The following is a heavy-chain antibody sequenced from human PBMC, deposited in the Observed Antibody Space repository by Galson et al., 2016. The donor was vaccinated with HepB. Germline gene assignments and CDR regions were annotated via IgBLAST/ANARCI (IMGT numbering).Heavy chain of an antibody. CDR2: IYYSGTT. Sequence: ETLSLTCSVSGGSISSFFYYWGWIRQPPGKGLDWIVSIYYSGTTYYDSSLKRRVTMSVDTSKNQFSLKLNSVTAADTAVYYCATMGSSPGGFDSWGQGTLVTVSS. CDR3: ATMGSSPGGFDS. V-gene: IGHV4-39*01. D-gene: IGHD6-13*01. J-gene: IGHJ4*02. CDR1: GGSISSFFYY.